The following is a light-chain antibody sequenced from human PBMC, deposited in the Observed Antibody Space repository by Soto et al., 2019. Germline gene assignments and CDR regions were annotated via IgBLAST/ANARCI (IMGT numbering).Light chain of an antibody. J-gene: IGKJ5*01. CDR2: ATS. CDR3: QQSYSTPIS. CDR1: QSISSY. V-gene: IGKV1-39*01. Sequence: DIQMTQSPSSLYASIGDRVTITCRASQSISSYLNWYQQKPGKAPNLLIYATSTLQSGVPSRFSGSGSGTDFTLTISSLQPEDSATYYSQQSYSTPISFGQGTRLE.